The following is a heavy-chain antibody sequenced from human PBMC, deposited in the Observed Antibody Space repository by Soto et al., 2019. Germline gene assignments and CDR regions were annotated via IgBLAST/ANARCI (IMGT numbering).Heavy chain of an antibody. Sequence: GGSLILSWAASGFTFNIYSMSWVRQAPGKGLEWVSAISGSGGGTYYADSVKGRFTISRDNSNNTLYLQMSSLRAEDTAVYYCAKLGPYGSESYSFRYNWIDPWGQGTLVTVSS. CDR1: GFTFNIYS. V-gene: IGHV3-23*01. D-gene: IGHD3-10*01. CDR2: ISGSGGGT. CDR3: AKLGPYGSESYSFRYNWIDP. J-gene: IGHJ5*02.